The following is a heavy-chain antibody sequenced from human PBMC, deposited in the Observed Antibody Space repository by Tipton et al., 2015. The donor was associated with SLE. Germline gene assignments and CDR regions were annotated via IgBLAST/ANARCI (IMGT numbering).Heavy chain of an antibody. CDR2: IYFSGST. V-gene: IGHV4-39*07. CDR1: GGSISSGDYD. Sequence: TLSLTCTVSGGSISSGDYDWSWIRQPPGRGLEWIGSIYFSGSTYYNPSLKSRVTISVDTSKNQFSLKLSSVTAADTAVYYCARGGRGAKTDYWGQGTLVTVSS. D-gene: IGHD3-10*01. CDR3: ARGGRGAKTDY. J-gene: IGHJ4*02.